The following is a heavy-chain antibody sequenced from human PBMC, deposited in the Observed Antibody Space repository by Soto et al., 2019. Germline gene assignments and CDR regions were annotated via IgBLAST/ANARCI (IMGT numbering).Heavy chain of an antibody. CDR2: IIPIFGTA. CDR3: ASKSVEYYYDSSGYYYGMDV. Sequence: QVQLVQSGAEVKKPGSSVKVSCKASGGTFSSYAISWVRQAPGQGLEWMGGIIPIFGTANYAQTFQGRVTITADESTSTAYMELSSLRSEDTAVYYCASKSVEYYYDSSGYYYGMDVWGQGTTVTVSS. CDR1: GGTFSSYA. V-gene: IGHV1-69*01. D-gene: IGHD3-22*01. J-gene: IGHJ6*02.